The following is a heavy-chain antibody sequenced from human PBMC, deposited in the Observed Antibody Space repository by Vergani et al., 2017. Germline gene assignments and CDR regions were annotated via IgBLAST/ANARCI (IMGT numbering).Heavy chain of an antibody. CDR3: STGFDYSYMDV. Sequence: QVQLVQSGAEVKKPGASVKVSCKASGGTFSSYAISWVRQAPGQGLEWMGRIIPILGIANYAQKFQGRVTITAAKSTSTAYMELSSLRSEDTAVYYCSTGFDYSYMDVWGQGSTVTVSS. V-gene: IGHV1-69*04. J-gene: IGHJ6*03. CDR2: IIPILGIA. CDR1: GGTFSSYA. D-gene: IGHD1-14*01.